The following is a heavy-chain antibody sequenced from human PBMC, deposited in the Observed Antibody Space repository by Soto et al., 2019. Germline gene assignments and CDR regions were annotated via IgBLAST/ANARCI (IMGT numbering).Heavy chain of an antibody. D-gene: IGHD6-19*01. CDR2: ISGSGGST. J-gene: IGHJ4*02. Sequence: GGSLRLSCSTSGFTFDDFAMHWVRQAPGKGLEWVSTISGSGGSTYYADSVKGRFTISRDNSKNTLYLQMSSLRAEDTAVYYCAKDGEAVAGRSYFDYWGQGTLVTVSS. CDR3: AKDGEAVAGRSYFDY. V-gene: IGHV3-23*01. CDR1: GFTFDDFA.